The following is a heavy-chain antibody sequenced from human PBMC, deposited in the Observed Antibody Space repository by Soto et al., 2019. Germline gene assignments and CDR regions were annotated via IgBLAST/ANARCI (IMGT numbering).Heavy chain of an antibody. D-gene: IGHD3-22*01. Sequence: SETLSLTCTVSGGSISSSTYYWGWIRQSPRRGLEWIGSNYYSGTTYNNPSLKSRVTVSVDTSKNQFSLRLNSVTAADTAVCYCARGISDYYDSSGYYALLHWGQGTLVTVSS. J-gene: IGHJ4*02. CDR1: GGSISSSTYY. CDR3: ARGISDYYDSSGYYALLH. V-gene: IGHV4-39*07. CDR2: NYYSGTT.